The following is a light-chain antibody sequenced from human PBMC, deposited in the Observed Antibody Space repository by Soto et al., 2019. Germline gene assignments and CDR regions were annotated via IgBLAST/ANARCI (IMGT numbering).Light chain of an antibody. CDR2: GAS. CDR3: QQYIRWPLT. V-gene: IGKV3-15*01. J-gene: IGKJ4*01. Sequence: EIVLTQSPGTLSLSPGERATLSCRASQSVSNNYLAWYQQKPGQAPSLLIYGASTRATGTPARFSGSGSGTEFTLTISSLQSEDYAVYFCQQYIRWPLTFGGGTKVDIK. CDR1: QSVSNN.